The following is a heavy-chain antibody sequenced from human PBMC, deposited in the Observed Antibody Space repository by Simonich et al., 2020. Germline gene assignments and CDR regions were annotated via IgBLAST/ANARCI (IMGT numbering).Heavy chain of an antibody. CDR2: INHSGST. D-gene: IGHD6-13*01. Sequence: QVQLQQWGAGLLKPSETLSLTCAVYGGSFSGYYWSWIRQPPGKGLEWIGEINHSGSTNYNPSLKGRVTISVDTSKNQFSLKRSSVTAADTAVYYCARGLRVAAAGTAFQHWGQGTLVTVSS. CDR3: ARGLRVAAAGTAFQH. CDR1: GGSFSGYY. J-gene: IGHJ1*01. V-gene: IGHV4-34*01.